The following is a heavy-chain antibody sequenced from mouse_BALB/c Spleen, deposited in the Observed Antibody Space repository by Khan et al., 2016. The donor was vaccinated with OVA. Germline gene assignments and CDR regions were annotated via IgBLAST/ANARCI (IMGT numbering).Heavy chain of an antibody. CDR2: INPSTGYT. V-gene: IGHV1-7*01. CDR1: GYTFINYW. CDR3: ERRGLRWDFDY. D-gene: IGHD1-1*01. J-gene: IGHJ2*01. Sequence: QVQLQQSGAELAKPGASVKMSCKASGYTFINYWILWVKQRPGQGLEWIGYINPSTGYTEYNQNFKDKATLTADKSSSTAYMQLSSLTSEDSAVYYCERRGLRWDFDYWGQGTTLTVSS.